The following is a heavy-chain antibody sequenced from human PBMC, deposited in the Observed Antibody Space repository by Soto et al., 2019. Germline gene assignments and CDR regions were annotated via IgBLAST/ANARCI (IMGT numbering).Heavy chain of an antibody. D-gene: IGHD2-8*01. V-gene: IGHV4-38-2*01. CDR2: IFHTGGT. J-gene: IGHJ3*02. Sequence: PSETLSLTCAVSASSISSAYFWGWIRQPPGKGLEWIATIFHTGGTYYNPSLKSRVTISVDTSNNQFSLRLNSVTAADTALYFCSTTWLDGCTPADAFDIWGQGTRVTVS. CDR3: STTWLDGCTPADAFDI. CDR1: ASSISSAYF.